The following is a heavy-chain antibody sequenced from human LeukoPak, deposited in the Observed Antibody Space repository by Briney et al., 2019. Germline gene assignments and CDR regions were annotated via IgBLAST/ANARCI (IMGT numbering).Heavy chain of an antibody. V-gene: IGHV3-7*01. CDR1: GFTFSSYW. J-gene: IGHJ5*02. CDR2: IKQDGSEK. CDR3: ARDIGIAVAGNNWFDP. D-gene: IGHD6-19*01. Sequence: GGSLRLSCAASGFTFSSYWMSWVRQAPGKGLEWVANIKQDGSEKYYVDSVKGQFTISRDNAKNSLYLQMNSLRAEDTAVYYCARDIGIAVAGNNWFDPWGQGTLVTVSS.